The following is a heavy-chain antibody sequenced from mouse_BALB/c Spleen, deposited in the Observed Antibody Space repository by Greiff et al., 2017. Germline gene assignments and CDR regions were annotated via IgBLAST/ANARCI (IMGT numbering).Heavy chain of an antibody. J-gene: IGHJ2*01. CDR3: AAYYRYDGGFDY. CDR1: GYSITSDYA. CDR2: ISYSGST. D-gene: IGHD2-14*01. V-gene: IGHV3-2*02. Sequence: EVKLQESGPGLVKPSQSLSLTCTVTGYSITSDYAWNWIRQFPGNKLEWMGYISYSGSTSYNPSLKSRISITRDTSKNQFFLQLNSVTTEDTATYYCAAYYRYDGGFDYWGQGTTLTVSS.